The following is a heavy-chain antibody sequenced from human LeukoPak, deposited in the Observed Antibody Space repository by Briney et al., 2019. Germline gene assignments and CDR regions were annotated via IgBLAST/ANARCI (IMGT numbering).Heavy chain of an antibody. CDR3: TSLAGSSGWYLAPNDY. Sequence: GGSLRLSCAASGFTFSSYAMHWVRQAPGKGLEWVAVISYDGTNKYYADSVKGRFIISRDNSKNTLYLQMNSLRPEDTAVYYCTSLAGSSGWYLAPNDYWGQGTLATVSS. V-gene: IGHV3-30-3*01. D-gene: IGHD6-19*01. J-gene: IGHJ4*02. CDR1: GFTFSSYA. CDR2: ISYDGTNK.